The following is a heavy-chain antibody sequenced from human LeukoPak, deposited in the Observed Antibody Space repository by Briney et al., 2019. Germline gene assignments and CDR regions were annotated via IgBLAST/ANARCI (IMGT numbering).Heavy chain of an antibody. CDR2: IYPGDSDT. CDR1: GYSFTSYW. V-gene: IGHV5-51*01. J-gene: IGHJ4*02. CDR3: ARPARGYSYRREDYFDY. D-gene: IGHD5-18*01. Sequence: GESLKISCKGSGYSFTSYWIGWVRQTPGKGLEWMGIIYPGDSDTRYSPSFQGQVTISADKSISTAYLQWSSLKASDTAMYYCARPARGYSYRREDYFDYWGQGILVIVSS.